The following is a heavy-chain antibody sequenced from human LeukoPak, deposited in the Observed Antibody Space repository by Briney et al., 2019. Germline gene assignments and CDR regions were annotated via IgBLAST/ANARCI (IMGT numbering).Heavy chain of an antibody. D-gene: IGHD6-13*01. CDR2: FDPEDGET. Sequence: ASVKVSCQVSGYTLTELSMHWVRQAPGKGLEWMGGFDPEDGETIYAQKFQGRVTMTEDTSTDTAYMELSTLRSEDTAVYYCATEYSSGWYGGFDYCGQGTLVTVSS. CDR3: ATEYSSGWYGGFDY. J-gene: IGHJ4*02. CDR1: GYTLTELS. V-gene: IGHV1-24*01.